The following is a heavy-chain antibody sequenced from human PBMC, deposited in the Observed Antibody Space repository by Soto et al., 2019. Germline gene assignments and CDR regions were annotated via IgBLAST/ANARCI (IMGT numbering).Heavy chain of an antibody. D-gene: IGHD4-4*01. Sequence: PSETLSLTCTVSGGSISSYYWSWIRQPPGKGLEWIGYIYYSGSTNYNPSLKSRVTISVDTSKNQFSLKLSSVTAADTAVYYCARLPRGDYSSYFDYWGQGTLVTVSS. V-gene: IGHV4-59*08. CDR3: ARLPRGDYSSYFDY. CDR2: IYYSGST. CDR1: GGSISSYY. J-gene: IGHJ4*02.